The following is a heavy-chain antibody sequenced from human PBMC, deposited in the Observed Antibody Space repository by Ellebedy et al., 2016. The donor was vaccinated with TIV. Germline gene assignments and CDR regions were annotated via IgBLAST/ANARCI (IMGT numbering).Heavy chain of an antibody. CDR3: AKDRGSRDSVYPNGMDA. J-gene: IGHJ6*02. CDR2: MDAGGNT. CDR1: EFTVGGDY. D-gene: IGHD2-8*01. Sequence: PGGSLRLSCAASEFTVGGDYMSWVRQAPGKGLEWVSIMDAGGNTHYPDPVKGRFTCSRDNSKNTLYLQMNSLSAEDTAVYFCAKDRGSRDSVYPNGMDAWGQGITVTVSS. V-gene: IGHV3-66*02.